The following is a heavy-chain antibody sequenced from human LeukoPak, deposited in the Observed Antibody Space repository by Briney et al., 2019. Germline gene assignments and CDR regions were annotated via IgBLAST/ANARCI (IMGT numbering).Heavy chain of an antibody. D-gene: IGHD5-18*01. V-gene: IGHV3-7*01. CDR1: GFTFSSFW. CDR2: IKQDGSEN. CDR3: ARDQGCSYGPDAFDI. Sequence: PGGSLRLSCAASGFTFSSFWMSWFRQAPGKGLEWVANIKQDGSENYYVDSVKGRFTISRDNAKNSLYLQMNSLRAEDTAVYYCARDQGCSYGPDAFDIWGQGTMVTVSS. J-gene: IGHJ3*02.